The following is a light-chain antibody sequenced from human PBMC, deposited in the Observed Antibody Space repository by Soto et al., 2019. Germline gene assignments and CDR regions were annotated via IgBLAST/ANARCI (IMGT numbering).Light chain of an antibody. CDR3: QQSYSTPVT. J-gene: IGKJ1*01. Sequence: GDRVTITCRASQSISSYLNWYQQKPGKAPKLLIYAASSLQSGVPSRFSGSGSGTDFTLTISSLQPKDFATYYCQQSYSTPVTFGQGTKVDI. V-gene: IGKV1-39*01. CDR2: AAS. CDR1: QSISSY.